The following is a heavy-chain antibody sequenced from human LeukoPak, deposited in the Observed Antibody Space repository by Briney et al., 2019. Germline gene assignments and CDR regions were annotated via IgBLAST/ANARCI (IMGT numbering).Heavy chain of an antibody. Sequence: ASVKVSCKASGYTFTSYGISWVRQAPGQGLEWMGWISAYNGNTNYAQKLQGRVTMTTDTSTSTAYMELRSLRSGDTAVYYCARGWADIVVVVAATDAFDIWGQGTMVTVSS. V-gene: IGHV1-18*01. CDR2: ISAYNGNT. D-gene: IGHD2-15*01. J-gene: IGHJ3*02. CDR3: ARGWADIVVVVAATDAFDI. CDR1: GYTFTSYG.